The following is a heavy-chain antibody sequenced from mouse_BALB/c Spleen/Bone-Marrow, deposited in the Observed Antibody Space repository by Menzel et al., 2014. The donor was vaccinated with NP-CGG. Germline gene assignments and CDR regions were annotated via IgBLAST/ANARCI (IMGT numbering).Heavy chain of an antibody. CDR1: GYTFTDYA. V-gene: IGHV1-67*01. J-gene: IGHJ1*01. CDR3: ARRTNLQGDFDV. Sequence: VKVVESGPELVRPGVSVKISRKGSGYTFTDYAMHWVKQSHAKSLEWIGVISTYSGNTNYNQKFKGKATMTVGKSSSTAYMELARLTSEDSAIYYCARRTNLQGDFDVWGAGTTVTVSS. D-gene: IGHD1-3*01. CDR2: ISTYSGNT.